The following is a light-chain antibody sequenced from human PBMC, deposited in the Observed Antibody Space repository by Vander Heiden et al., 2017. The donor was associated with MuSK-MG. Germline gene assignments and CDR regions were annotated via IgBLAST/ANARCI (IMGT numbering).Light chain of an antibody. J-gene: IGKJ1*01. Sequence: DIQMTQSPSTLSASVGDRVTITCRASQSISSWLAWYQHKTGKAPKLLIYKASTLQSGVPSRFSGSGSGTEFTLTISSLQPDDFATYYCQQYNSYSETFGQRTKVVIK. CDR1: QSISSW. V-gene: IGKV1-5*03. CDR3: QQYNSYSET. CDR2: KAS.